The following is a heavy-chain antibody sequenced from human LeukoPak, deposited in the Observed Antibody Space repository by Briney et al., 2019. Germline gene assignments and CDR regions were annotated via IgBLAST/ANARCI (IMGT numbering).Heavy chain of an antibody. Sequence: PSETLSLTCTVSGGSISSYYWSWIRQPPGKGLEWIGYIYYSGSTNYNPSLKSRVTISVDTSKNQFSLKLTSVTAADTAVYYCARLSREAAAGFDYWGQGTLVTVSS. D-gene: IGHD6-13*01. CDR1: GGSISSYY. V-gene: IGHV4-59*08. J-gene: IGHJ4*02. CDR3: ARLSREAAAGFDY. CDR2: IYYSGST.